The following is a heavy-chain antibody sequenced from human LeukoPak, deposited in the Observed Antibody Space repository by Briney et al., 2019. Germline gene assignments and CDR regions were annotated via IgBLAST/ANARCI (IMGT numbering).Heavy chain of an antibody. Sequence: EASVKVSCKASGYTFTSYAMNWVRQAPGQGLEWMGWINTNTGNPTYAQGFTGRFVFSSDTSVSTAYLQISSLKAEDTAVYYCARTVHYDFWSGYSADFDYWGQGTLVTVSS. J-gene: IGHJ4*02. CDR2: INTNTGNP. V-gene: IGHV7-4-1*02. D-gene: IGHD3-3*01. CDR1: GYTFTSYA. CDR3: ARTVHYDFWSGYSADFDY.